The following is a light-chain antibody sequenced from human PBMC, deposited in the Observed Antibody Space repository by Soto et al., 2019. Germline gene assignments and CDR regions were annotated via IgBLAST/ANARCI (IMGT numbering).Light chain of an antibody. Sequence: EIVLTQSPGTLSLSPGERATLSCRASQSVSSSYLAWYQQKSGQAPRLLISRASSRATGIPDRFSGSGSGTDFTLTISRLEPEDFAVYYCQQHGSSPATFGQGTKLEIK. J-gene: IGKJ2*01. CDR1: QSVSSSY. CDR3: QQHGSSPAT. V-gene: IGKV3-20*01. CDR2: RAS.